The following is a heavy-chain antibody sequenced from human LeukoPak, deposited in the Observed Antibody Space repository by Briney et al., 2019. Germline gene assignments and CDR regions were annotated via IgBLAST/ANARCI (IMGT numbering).Heavy chain of an antibody. CDR3: AKSRNCCGGDCYRRTLDY. D-gene: IGHD2-21*02. V-gene: IGHV3-23*01. Sequence: GGSLRLSCAASGFTFSSYAMSWIRQAPGKGLEWVSAISGSGGSTYYADSVKGRFTISRDNSKNTLYLQMKSLRAEDTAVYYCAKSRNCCGGDCYRRTLDYWGQGTLVTVSS. J-gene: IGHJ4*02. CDR1: GFTFSSYA. CDR2: ISGSGGST.